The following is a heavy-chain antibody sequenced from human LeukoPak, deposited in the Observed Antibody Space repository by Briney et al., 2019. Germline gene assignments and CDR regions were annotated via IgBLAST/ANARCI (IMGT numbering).Heavy chain of an antibody. V-gene: IGHV3-33*01. Sequence: GGSLRLSCAASGFTFSSFGMHWVRQAPGKGLEWVAVRWYDGSNKYYADSVKGRFTISRDNSKNTLYLQMNRLRAVDTAVYYCARDPDIYCRRTSCQTPFDNWGQGTLVTVSS. D-gene: IGHD2-2*01. CDR2: RWYDGSNK. J-gene: IGHJ4*02. CDR1: GFTFSSFG. CDR3: ARDPDIYCRRTSCQTPFDN.